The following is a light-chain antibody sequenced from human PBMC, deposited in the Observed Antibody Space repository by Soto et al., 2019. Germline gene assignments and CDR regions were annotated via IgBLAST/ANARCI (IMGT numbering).Light chain of an antibody. J-gene: IGKJ4*01. CDR3: QHYNELPLT. CDR1: QSVSTN. Sequence: EIVMTQSPATLSVSPGERATLSCRASQSVSTNLAWYQQKPGQGPRLLIFGASTRAIGITARFSGSGSGTDFTRTISSLQSEDFAVYYCQHYNELPLTFGGGTKVEIK. V-gene: IGKV3-15*01. CDR2: GAS.